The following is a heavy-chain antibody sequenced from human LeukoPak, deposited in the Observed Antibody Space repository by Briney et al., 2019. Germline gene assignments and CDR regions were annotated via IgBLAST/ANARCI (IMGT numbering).Heavy chain of an antibody. D-gene: IGHD6-13*01. CDR3: ARRIAAAGRVNWFDP. V-gene: IGHV5-51*01. J-gene: IGHJ5*02. CDR1: GYSFTSYW. Sequence: KISCKGSGYSFTSYWIGWVRQMPGKGLEWMGIIYPGDSDTRYSPSFQGQVTISADKSISTAYLQWSSLKASDTAMYYCARRIAAAGRVNWFDPWGQGTLVTVSS. CDR2: IYPGDSDT.